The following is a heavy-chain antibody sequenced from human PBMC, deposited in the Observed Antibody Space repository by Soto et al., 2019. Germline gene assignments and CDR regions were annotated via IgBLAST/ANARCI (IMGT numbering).Heavy chain of an antibody. J-gene: IGHJ6*02. CDR3: ARDLGLLWFGEPDYYYYGMDV. CDR2: IIPIFGTA. Sequence: QVQLVQSGAEVKKPGSSVKVSCKASGGIFSSYAISWVRQAPGQGLEWMGGIIPIFGTANYAQKFQGRVTITADKSTSTAYMELSSLRSEDTAVYYCARDLGLLWFGEPDYYYYGMDVWGQGTTVTVSS. D-gene: IGHD3-10*01. V-gene: IGHV1-69*06. CDR1: GGIFSSYA.